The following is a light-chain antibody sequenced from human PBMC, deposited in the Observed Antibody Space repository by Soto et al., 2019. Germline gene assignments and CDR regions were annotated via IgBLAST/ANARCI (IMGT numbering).Light chain of an antibody. CDR2: DAS. V-gene: IGKV1-5*01. J-gene: IGKJ1*01. CDR1: QSISSW. CDR3: QQYNSYSRT. Sequence: DIQMTQSPSNLSASVGDRVTITCRASQSISSWLAWYQQKPGKAPKLLIYDASSLESGVPSRFSGSGSGIEFTLTISSLQPDDFATYYCQQYNSYSRTFGQGTKVDIK.